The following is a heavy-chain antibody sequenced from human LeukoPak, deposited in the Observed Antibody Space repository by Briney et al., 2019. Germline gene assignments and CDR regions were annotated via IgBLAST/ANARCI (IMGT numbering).Heavy chain of an antibody. CDR3: ARASYSSSWPFDY. CDR2: INHSGST. D-gene: IGHD6-13*01. J-gene: IGHJ4*02. CDR1: GGSFSGYY. V-gene: IGHV4-34*01. Sequence: SETLSLTCAVYGGSFSGYYWSWIRQPPGKGLEWIGEINHSGSTNYNPSLKSRVTISVDTSKNQFSLKLSSVTAADTAVYYCARASYSSSWPFDYWGQGTLVTVSP.